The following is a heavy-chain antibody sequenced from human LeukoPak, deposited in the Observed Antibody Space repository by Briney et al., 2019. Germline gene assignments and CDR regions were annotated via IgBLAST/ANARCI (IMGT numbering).Heavy chain of an antibody. J-gene: IGHJ3*01. V-gene: IGHV3-30*14. CDR1: GFTFSSYA. D-gene: IGHD2-2*03. CDR2: ISYDGSNK. Sequence: GGSLRLSCAASGFTFSSYAMHWVRQAPGKGLEWVAVISYDGSNKYYADSVKGRLTISRDNSKNTLYLQMDSLRAEDTAVYYCARAQLDIAAFDVWGQGTMVTVSS. CDR3: ARAQLDIAAFDV.